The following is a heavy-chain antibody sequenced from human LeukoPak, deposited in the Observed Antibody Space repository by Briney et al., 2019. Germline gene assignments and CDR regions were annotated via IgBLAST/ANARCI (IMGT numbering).Heavy chain of an antibody. V-gene: IGHV3-30*18. Sequence: GRSLRLSCAASGFTFSSYGMHWVRQAPGKGLEWVAVISYDGSNKYYADSVKGRFTISRDNSKNTLYLQMNSLRAEDTAVYYCAKDIRRFLEWCVYWGQGTLVTVSS. CDR3: AKDIRRFLEWCVY. D-gene: IGHD3-3*01. CDR2: ISYDGSNK. CDR1: GFTFSSYG. J-gene: IGHJ4*02.